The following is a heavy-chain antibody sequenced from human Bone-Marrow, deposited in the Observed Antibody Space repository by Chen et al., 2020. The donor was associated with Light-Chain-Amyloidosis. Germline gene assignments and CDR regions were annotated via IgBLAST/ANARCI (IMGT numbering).Heavy chain of an antibody. J-gene: IGHJ4*02. V-gene: IGHV4-61*01. CDR1: GASVSSDYHY. CDR2: IYYTGST. CDR3: VRRDVRWHIDF. Sequence: QVQLQESGPGLVNPSGTLSLTCTVAGASVSSDYHYWTWIRQPPGDRLEWIGYIYYTGSTKYNPSLESRIAISIDTSKNQFSLKVNSVTAADTAVYYCVRRDVRWHIDFWGQGALVTVSS. D-gene: IGHD6-13*01.